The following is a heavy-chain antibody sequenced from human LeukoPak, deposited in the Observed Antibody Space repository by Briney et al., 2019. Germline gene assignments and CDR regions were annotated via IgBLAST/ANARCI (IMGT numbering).Heavy chain of an antibody. D-gene: IGHD1-1*01. J-gene: IGHJ4*02. Sequence: GGSLRLSCVVSGFTFSNYWMFWVRQVSGKGLEWVSQIYNDGATTTYADSVKGRFTISRDNAKNTLFLQMNSLRAEDTAVYFCARHYQLDYWGQGTLVTVSS. CDR1: GFTFSNYW. CDR2: IYNDGATT. V-gene: IGHV3-74*01. CDR3: ARHYQLDY.